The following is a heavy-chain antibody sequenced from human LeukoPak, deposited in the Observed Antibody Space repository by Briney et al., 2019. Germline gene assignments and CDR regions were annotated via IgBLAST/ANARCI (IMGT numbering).Heavy chain of an antibody. CDR2: ISDGGGAT. Sequence: PGGSLRLSCAASGFTFRSYAMSWVRQAPGKGLDWVSAISDGGGATYYADPVKGRFTISRDNSKNTLHLQLNNLRADDTAVYYCVKGSSGRRPYYFDFWGQGTLVTVSS. CDR3: VKGSSGRRPYYFDF. CDR1: GFTFRSYA. V-gene: IGHV3-23*01. D-gene: IGHD2-15*01. J-gene: IGHJ4*02.